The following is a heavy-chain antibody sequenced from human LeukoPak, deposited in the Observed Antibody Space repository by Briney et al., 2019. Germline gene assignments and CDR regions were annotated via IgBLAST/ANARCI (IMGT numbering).Heavy chain of an antibody. CDR3: VKEMLGRVVDTAMVVDFDY. D-gene: IGHD5-18*01. Sequence: GGSLRLSCSASGFTFSISAMHWVRQAPGKGLQYVSVISGNGVTTSYADSVKGRFTVSRDNSKNTLYLQMSSLRAEDTAVYYCVKEMLGRVVDTAMVVDFDYWGQGTLVTVSS. J-gene: IGHJ4*02. V-gene: IGHV3-64D*06. CDR2: ISGNGVTT. CDR1: GFTFSISA.